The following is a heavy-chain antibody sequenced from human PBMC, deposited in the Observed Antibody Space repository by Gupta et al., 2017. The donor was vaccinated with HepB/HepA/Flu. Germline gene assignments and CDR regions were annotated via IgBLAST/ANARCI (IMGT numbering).Heavy chain of an antibody. Sequence: QVQLQESGPGLVKPSETLSLTCTVSGDSISSGAYYYNWIRQHPGKGLEWIGFIHFSGDIYYNPSLESRVSISRDTAKKQFSLKVNFVTAADTAVYYCTGGNDDSKGGRDWGQGTLVIVSS. CDR3: TGGNDDSKGGRD. J-gene: IGHJ4*02. D-gene: IGHD1-1*01. CDR2: IHFSGDI. CDR1: GDSISSGAYY. V-gene: IGHV4-31*03.